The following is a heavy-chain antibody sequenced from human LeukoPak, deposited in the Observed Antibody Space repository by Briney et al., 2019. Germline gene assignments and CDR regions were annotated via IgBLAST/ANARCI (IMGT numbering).Heavy chain of an antibody. CDR2: IKQDGSEK. CDR1: GFTFSDYW. J-gene: IGHJ6*02. CDR3: ARDFRASYYYGLDV. V-gene: IGHV3-7*01. Sequence: GGSLRLSCAASGFTFSDYWMTWVRQAPGKGLEWVANIKQDGSEKYYVDSVKGRFTISRDNAKNSLSLQMNSLRAEDTALYYCARDFRASYYYGLDVWGQGTTVTVSS.